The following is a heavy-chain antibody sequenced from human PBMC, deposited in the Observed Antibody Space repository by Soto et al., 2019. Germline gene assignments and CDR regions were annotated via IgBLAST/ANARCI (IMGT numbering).Heavy chain of an antibody. CDR3: ARIRAVAGTIMILFLDY. CDR2: IFSYDEK. J-gene: IGHJ4*02. V-gene: IGHV2-26*01. CDR1: GFSLSNARMG. Sequence: QVTLKESGPVLVKPTETLTLTCTVSGFSLSNARMGVSWIRQPPGKALEWLAHIFSYDEKSYSTSLKSRLTISKDTSKSQVVLTMTNMDPVDTATYYCARIRAVAGTIMILFLDYWGQGTLVTVSS. D-gene: IGHD6-19*01.